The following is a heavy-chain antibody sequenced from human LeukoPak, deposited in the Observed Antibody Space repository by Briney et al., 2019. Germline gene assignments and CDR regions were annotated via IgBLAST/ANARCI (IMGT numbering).Heavy chain of an antibody. V-gene: IGHV4-61*05. J-gene: IGHJ4*02. CDR2: IYYSGST. Sequence: SETLSLTCSVSGGSITSSRFYWGWVRQPPGKGLEWIGYIYYSGSTNYNPSLNSRVTISVDTSKNQFSLKLSSVTAADTAMYYCATYESSGYYSYWGQGTLVTVSS. D-gene: IGHD3-22*01. CDR3: ATYESSGYYSY. CDR1: GGSITSSRFY.